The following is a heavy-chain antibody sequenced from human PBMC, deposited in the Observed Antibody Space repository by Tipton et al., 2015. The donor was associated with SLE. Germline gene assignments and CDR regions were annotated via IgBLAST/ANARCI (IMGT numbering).Heavy chain of an antibody. J-gene: IGHJ3*02. Sequence: SLRLSCAASGFTFSSYEMNWVRQAPGKGLEWVSYISSSGSTIYYADSVKGRFTISRDNSKNTLYVQMNSLRAEDTAVYYCAKGRASIVGASTNAFDIWGQGTMVTVSS. V-gene: IGHV3-48*03. CDR1: GFTFSSYE. CDR2: ISSSGSTI. CDR3: AKGRASIVGASTNAFDI. D-gene: IGHD1-26*01.